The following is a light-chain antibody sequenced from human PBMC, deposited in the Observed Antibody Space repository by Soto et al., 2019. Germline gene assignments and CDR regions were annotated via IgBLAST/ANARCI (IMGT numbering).Light chain of an antibody. V-gene: IGKV3-20*01. J-gene: IGKJ5*01. CDR2: DAF. CDR1: RSLDSGQ. Sequence: EIVLTQSPGTLSLSPGESATLSCRASRSLDSGQLAWYQQKFGRAPRLLIHDAFMRATGIPDRFSGSGSGTDFTLTIARLEPEDFAVYYCQQYGDSPRTFGQGTRLEI. CDR3: QQYGDSPRT.